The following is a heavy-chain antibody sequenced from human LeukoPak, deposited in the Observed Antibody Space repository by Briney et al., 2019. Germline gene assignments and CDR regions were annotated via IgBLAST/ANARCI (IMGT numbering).Heavy chain of an antibody. CDR2: IWYDGSNK. CDR3: ARDYVRGNAAFDI. J-gene: IGHJ3*02. D-gene: IGHD3-16*01. V-gene: IGHV3-33*01. CDR1: GFTFSSYG. Sequence: PGGPLRLSCAASGFTFSSYGMHWVRQAPGKGLEWVAVIWYDGSNKYYADSVKGRFTISRDNSKNTLYLQMNSLRAEDTAVYYCARDYVRGNAAFDIWGQGTMVTVSS.